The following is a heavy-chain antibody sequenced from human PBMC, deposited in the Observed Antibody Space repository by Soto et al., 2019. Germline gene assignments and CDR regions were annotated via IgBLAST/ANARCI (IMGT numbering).Heavy chain of an antibody. V-gene: IGHV3-30*03. J-gene: IGHJ4*02. CDR3: VGGQYYFDY. CDR1: GFPFTTYG. Sequence: QVQLGESGGGVVQPGRSLRLSCADSGFPFTTYGMHWVREGPGKGLEWVAVISYDGSNKYYADSVKGRFTMSRDNSKNTLYLKMNSLRPEDTALYYCVGGQYYFDYRGQGNLVTVSS. CDR2: ISYDGSNK. D-gene: IGHD3-10*01.